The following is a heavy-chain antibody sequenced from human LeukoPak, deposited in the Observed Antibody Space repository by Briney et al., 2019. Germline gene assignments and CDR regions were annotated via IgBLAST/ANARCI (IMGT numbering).Heavy chain of an antibody. CDR1: GFTFSNYG. CDR2: IWYDGSNK. Sequence: GGSLRLSCAASGFTFSNYGMHWVRQAPGKGLEWVALIWYDGSNKYYADSVRGRFTISRDNSKNTLYLQMKSLRAEDTAVYYCVSFYETYWGRGTLVTVSS. J-gene: IGHJ4*02. CDR3: VSFYETY. D-gene: IGHD2-2*01. V-gene: IGHV3-33*01.